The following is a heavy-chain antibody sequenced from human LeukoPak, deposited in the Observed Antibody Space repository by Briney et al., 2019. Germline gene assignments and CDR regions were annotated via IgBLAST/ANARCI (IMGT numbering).Heavy chain of an antibody. CDR3: GRGYGSGWFYFDY. Sequence: GGSLRLSCAAFGFTFSSYGMHWVRQAPGKGLEWVAVISYDGSNKYYADSVKGRSTISRDNSKNTLYLQMNSLRAEDTAVYYCGRGYGSGWFYFDYWGQGTLVTVSS. CDR2: ISYDGSNK. J-gene: IGHJ4*02. V-gene: IGHV3-30*03. D-gene: IGHD6-19*01. CDR1: GFTFSSYG.